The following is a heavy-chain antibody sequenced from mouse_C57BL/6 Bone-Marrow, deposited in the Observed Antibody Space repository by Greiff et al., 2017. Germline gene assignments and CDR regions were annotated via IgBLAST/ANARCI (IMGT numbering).Heavy chain of an antibody. Sequence: EVNVVESGGGLVKPGGSLKLSCAASGFTFSDSGMHWVRQAPEKGLEWVAYISSGSSTIYYADTVKGRFTISRDNAKNTLFLQMTSLRSEDTAMYYCARPLLDDWGQGTTLTVSS. V-gene: IGHV5-17*01. J-gene: IGHJ2*01. CDR3: ARPLLDD. CDR1: GFTFSDSG. CDR2: ISSGSSTI.